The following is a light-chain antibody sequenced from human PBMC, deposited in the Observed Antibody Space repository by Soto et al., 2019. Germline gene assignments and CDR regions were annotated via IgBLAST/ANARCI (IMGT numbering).Light chain of an antibody. CDR1: QSISRY. CDR3: QKYNSAPLT. CDR2: AAS. V-gene: IGKV1-27*01. J-gene: IGKJ4*01. Sequence: DIQMTQSPSSLSASVGDRVTITCRASQSISRYLNWYQQKPGKVPKLLIYAASALQSGVPSRFSGSGSGTDFTLTISSLQPEDFATYYCQKYNSAPLTFGGGTKVEIK.